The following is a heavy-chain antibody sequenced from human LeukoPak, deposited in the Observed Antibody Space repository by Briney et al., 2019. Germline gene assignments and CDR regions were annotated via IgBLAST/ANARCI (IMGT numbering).Heavy chain of an antibody. CDR1: GGSISSSSYY. CDR3: ARGSVVRTLYYYYYMDV. Sequence: SETLSLTCTVSGGSISSSSYYWGWIRQPPGKGLEWIGSIYYSGSTYYNPSLKSRVTISVDTSKNQFSLKLSSVTAADTAVYYCARGSVVRTLYYYYYMDVWGKGTTVTVSS. J-gene: IGHJ6*03. D-gene: IGHD3-22*01. V-gene: IGHV4-39*01. CDR2: IYYSGST.